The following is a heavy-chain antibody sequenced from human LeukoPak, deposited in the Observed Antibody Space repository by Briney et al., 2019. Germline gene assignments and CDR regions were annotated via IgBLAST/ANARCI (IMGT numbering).Heavy chain of an antibody. J-gene: IGHJ4*02. D-gene: IGHD5-12*01. CDR3: ARDRGYSGYDYFDY. Sequence: SETLSLTCTVSGYSISSGYYWGWIRQPPGKGPEWIGSIYHSGSTYYNPSLKSRVTISVDTSKNQFSLKLSSVTAADTAVYYCARDRGYSGYDYFDYWGQGTLVTVSS. CDR1: GYSISSGYY. CDR2: IYHSGST. V-gene: IGHV4-38-2*02.